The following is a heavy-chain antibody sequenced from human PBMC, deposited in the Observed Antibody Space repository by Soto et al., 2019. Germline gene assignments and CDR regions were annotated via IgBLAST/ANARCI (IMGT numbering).Heavy chain of an antibody. CDR1: GFTFSDYY. D-gene: IGHD2-8*01. Sequence: QVQLVGSGGGLVKPGGSLRLCCTASGFTFSDYYMSWIRQAPGKGLEWISSITKSGGTTYYADSVKGRFTISRDNAKNSVYLQMNSLRPEDTALYYCTRLGGGNGRCDHFDYWGQGALVTVSS. CDR3: TRLGGGNGRCDHFDY. J-gene: IGHJ4*02. CDR2: ITKSGGTT. V-gene: IGHV3-11*04.